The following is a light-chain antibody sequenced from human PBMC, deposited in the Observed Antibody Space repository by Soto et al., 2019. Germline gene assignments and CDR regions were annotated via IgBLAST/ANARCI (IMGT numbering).Light chain of an antibody. CDR1: SSDVGSYKF. CDR2: EGS. Sequence: QPVLTQPASVSGSPGQSITISCTGTSSDVGSYKFVSWYQQHPGKAPKLMIYEGSKRPSGVSNRFSGSKSGNTPSLTISGLQAEDEADYYCCSYAGSSTLVFGGGTKVTVL. V-gene: IGLV2-23*01. J-gene: IGLJ2*01. CDR3: CSYAGSSTLV.